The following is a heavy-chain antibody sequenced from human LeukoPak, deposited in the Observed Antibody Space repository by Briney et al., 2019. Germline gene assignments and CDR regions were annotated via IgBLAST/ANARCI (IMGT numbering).Heavy chain of an antibody. V-gene: IGHV1-69*04. J-gene: IGHJ4*02. D-gene: IGHD3-22*01. CDR3: ARPDYYDSSGYLY. Sequence: SVKVSCKASGGTFSSYAINWVRQAPGQGLEWMGRIIPIFGIANYAQKFQGRVTITADKSTSTAYMELSSLRSEDTAVYYCARPDYYDSSGYLYWGQGTLVTVSS. CDR2: IIPIFGIA. CDR1: GGTFSSYA.